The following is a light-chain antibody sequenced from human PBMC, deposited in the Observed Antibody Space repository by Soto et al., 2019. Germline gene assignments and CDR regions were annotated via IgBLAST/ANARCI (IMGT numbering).Light chain of an antibody. CDR1: SSNIGNNA. J-gene: IGLJ2*01. Sequence: QSVLTQPPSVSGAPRQRVTISCSGSSSNIGNNAVNLYQQLPGKAPKLLIYYDDLLPSGVSDRFSGSKSGTSASLAISGLQSEDEADYYCAAWDDSLNGPVFGGGTKLTVL. V-gene: IGLV1-36*01. CDR2: YDD. CDR3: AAWDDSLNGPV.